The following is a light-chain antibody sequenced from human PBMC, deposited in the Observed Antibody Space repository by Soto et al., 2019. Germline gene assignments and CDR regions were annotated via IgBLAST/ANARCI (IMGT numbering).Light chain of an antibody. J-gene: IGKJ5*01. Sequence: VVLKQSPATRSFAPGERATLSCRASQFLTSYLAWHQKKPGQPPRLLIYDTSNRATGIPARFTGSRSGTDFTLTIRSLEPEDFGVYFCHQSNKFGQGTRLEIK. V-gene: IGKV3-11*01. CDR2: DTS. CDR1: QFLTSY. CDR3: HQSNK.